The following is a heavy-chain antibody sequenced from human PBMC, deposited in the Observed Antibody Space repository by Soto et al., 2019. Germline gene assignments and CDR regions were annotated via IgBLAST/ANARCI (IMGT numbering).Heavy chain of an antibody. CDR1: GFTFSSYG. Sequence: QVQLVESGGGVVQPGRSLRLSCAASGFTFSSYGMHWVRQAPGKGLEWVAVISYDGSNKYYADSVKGRFTISRDNSKNTLYLQMNSLRAEDTAVYYCAKDAPGNIVVVPAAMDYWGQGTLVTVSS. D-gene: IGHD2-2*01. V-gene: IGHV3-30*18. CDR2: ISYDGSNK. J-gene: IGHJ4*02. CDR3: AKDAPGNIVVVPAAMDY.